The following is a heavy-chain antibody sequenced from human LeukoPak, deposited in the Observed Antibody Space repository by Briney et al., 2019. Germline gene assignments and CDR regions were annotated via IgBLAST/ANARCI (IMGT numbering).Heavy chain of an antibody. CDR1: GSSFTSYW. Sequence: GASLKISCKGSGSSFTSYWIGWVRQMPRKGLEWMGIIYPGDSDTRYSPSFQGQVTISADKSISTAYLQRSSLKASDTAMYYCARQAYSGSYRGTPFDPWGQGTLVTVSS. J-gene: IGHJ5*02. CDR3: ARQAYSGSYRGTPFDP. D-gene: IGHD1-26*01. V-gene: IGHV5-51*01. CDR2: IYPGDSDT.